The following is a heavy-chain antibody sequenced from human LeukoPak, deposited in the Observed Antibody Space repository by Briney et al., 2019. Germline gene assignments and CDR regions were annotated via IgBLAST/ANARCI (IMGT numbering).Heavy chain of an antibody. CDR2: IYYSGST. J-gene: IGHJ5*02. V-gene: IGHV4-39*07. Sequence: PSETLSLTCTVSGGSISSSSYYWGWIRQPPGKGLEWIGSIYYSGSTYYNPSLKSRVTISVDTSKNQFSLKLSSVTAADTAVYYCARDLRTSDYDILTGYYWGWFDPWGQGTLVTVSS. D-gene: IGHD3-9*01. CDR3: ARDLRTSDYDILTGYYWGWFDP. CDR1: GGSISSSSYY.